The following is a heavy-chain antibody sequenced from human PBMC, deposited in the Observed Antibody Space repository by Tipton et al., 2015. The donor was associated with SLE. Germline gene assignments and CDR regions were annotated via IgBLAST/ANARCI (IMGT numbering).Heavy chain of an antibody. CDR1: GFTFSSYA. CDR3: ARQSPPGRLRDAFDI. Sequence: RSLRLSCAASGFTFSSYAMHWVRQAPGKGLEWVAVISYDGSNKYYADSVKGRFTISRDNSKNTLYLQMNSLRAEDTAVYYCARQSPPGRLRDAFDIWGQGTMVTVSS. D-gene: IGHD6-25*01. V-gene: IGHV3-30*04. J-gene: IGHJ3*02. CDR2: ISYDGSNK.